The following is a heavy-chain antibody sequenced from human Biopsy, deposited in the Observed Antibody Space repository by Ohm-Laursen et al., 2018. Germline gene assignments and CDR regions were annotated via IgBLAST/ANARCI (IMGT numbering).Heavy chain of an antibody. CDR1: GFTFSNFN. CDR2: ISSSSESI. D-gene: IGHD4-23*01. CDR3: ATNDYSGDSAY. V-gene: IGHV3-48*01. J-gene: IGHJ4*02. Sequence: SLRLSCSASGFTFSNFNMNWFRQAPGEGLEWVSYISSSSESIYYADSVRGRFTVSRDNAQNSMYLRMNSLRADDTAVYYCATNDYSGDSAYWGQGTLVTVSS.